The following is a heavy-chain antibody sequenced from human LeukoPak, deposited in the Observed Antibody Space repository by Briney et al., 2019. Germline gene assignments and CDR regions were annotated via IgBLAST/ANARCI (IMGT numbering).Heavy chain of an antibody. Sequence: PGGSLRLSCAASGFTFSSYGMHWVRQAPGKGLEWVAVIWYDGSNKYYADSVKGRFTISRDNSKNTLYLQMNSLRAEDTAVYYCAKVSRGTSVGATPWYFDYWGQGTLVTVSS. CDR2: IWYDGSNK. D-gene: IGHD1-26*01. J-gene: IGHJ4*02. CDR3: AKVSRGTSVGATPWYFDY. CDR1: GFTFSSYG. V-gene: IGHV3-33*06.